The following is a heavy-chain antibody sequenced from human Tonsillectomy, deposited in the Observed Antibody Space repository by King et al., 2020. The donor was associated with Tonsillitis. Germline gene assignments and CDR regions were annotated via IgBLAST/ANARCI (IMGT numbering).Heavy chain of an antibody. Sequence: VQLVESGGGLVQPGGSLRLSCAASGFTFSSYAMSWVRQAPGKGLEWVSGVSGSGGSTYYADSVKGRFTISRDNSTNTLDLQMKSPRAEDTAVYYCAKEYYYDSSGYYRPEYFQHWGQGTLVTVSS. D-gene: IGHD3-22*01. J-gene: IGHJ1*01. CDR1: GFTFSSYA. CDR2: VSGSGGST. V-gene: IGHV3-23*04. CDR3: AKEYYYDSSGYYRPEYFQH.